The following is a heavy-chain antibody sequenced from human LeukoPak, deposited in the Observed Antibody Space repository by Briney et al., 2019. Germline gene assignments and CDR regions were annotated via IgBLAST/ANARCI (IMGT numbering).Heavy chain of an antibody. CDR2: IHYSGST. Sequence: SETLSLTCTFSGGSISSYYWSWIRQPPGKGLEWIGYIHYSGSTNYNPSLKSRVTISVDTSKNQSFLKLNSVTAAHTAVYYCAKGYFYDSSGHFDYWGQGTLVTVST. J-gene: IGHJ4*02. CDR3: AKGYFYDSSGHFDY. D-gene: IGHD3-22*01. V-gene: IGHV4-59*12. CDR1: GGSISSYY.